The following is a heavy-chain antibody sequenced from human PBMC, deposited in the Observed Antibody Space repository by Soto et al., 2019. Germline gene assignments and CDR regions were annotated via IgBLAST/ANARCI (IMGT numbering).Heavy chain of an antibody. CDR2: INHSGST. CDR3: AGLVVVAATTNYYYYYGMDV. CDR1: GGSFSGYY. J-gene: IGHJ6*02. D-gene: IGHD2-15*01. Sequence: SSETLSLTCAVYGGSFSGYYWSWIRQPPGKGLEWIGEINHSGSTNYNPSLKSRVTISVDTSKNQFSLKLSSVTAADTAVYYCAGLVVVAATTNYYYYYGMDVWGQGTTVTVSS. V-gene: IGHV4-34*01.